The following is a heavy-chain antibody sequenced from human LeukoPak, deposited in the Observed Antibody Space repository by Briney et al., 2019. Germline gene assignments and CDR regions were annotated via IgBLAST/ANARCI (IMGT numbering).Heavy chain of an antibody. CDR1: GGSFSGYY. CDR3: ASSLGYSSGWENDRAFDI. J-gene: IGHJ3*02. CDR2: INHSGST. V-gene: IGHV4-34*01. Sequence: SETLSLTCAVYGGSFSGYYWSWIRQPPGKGLEWIGEINHSGSTNYNPSLKSRVTISVDTSKNQFSLKLSSVTAADTAVYYCASSLGYSSGWENDRAFDIWGQGTMVTVSS. D-gene: IGHD6-19*01.